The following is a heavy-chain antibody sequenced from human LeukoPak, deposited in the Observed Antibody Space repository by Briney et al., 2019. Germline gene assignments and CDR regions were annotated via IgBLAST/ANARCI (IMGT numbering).Heavy chain of an antibody. CDR1: GGSISSGSYY. CDR3: ARGGDSSGWYADY. CDR2: IYTSGST. D-gene: IGHD6-19*01. Sequence: SQTLSLICTVSGGSISSGSYYWSWIRQPAGKGLEWIVRIYTSGSTNYNPSLKSRVTISVDTSKNQFSLKLSSVTAADTAVYYCARGGDSSGWYADYWGQGTLVTVSS. V-gene: IGHV4-61*02. J-gene: IGHJ4*02.